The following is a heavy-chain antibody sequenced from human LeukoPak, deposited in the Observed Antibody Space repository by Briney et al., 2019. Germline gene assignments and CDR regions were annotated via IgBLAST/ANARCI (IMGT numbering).Heavy chain of an antibody. CDR3: ASDMSYSGYYIDY. CDR2: ISYDGSNK. Sequence: PGGSLRLSCVASGFTFSSYAMHSVRQAPGKGLEWVALISYDGSNKYYADSVKGRFTISRDNSKNTLYLQVNSLSPEDTAVYYCASDMSYSGYYIDYWGQGTLVTVSS. CDR1: GFTFSSYA. D-gene: IGHD3-3*01. V-gene: IGHV3-30-3*01. J-gene: IGHJ4*02.